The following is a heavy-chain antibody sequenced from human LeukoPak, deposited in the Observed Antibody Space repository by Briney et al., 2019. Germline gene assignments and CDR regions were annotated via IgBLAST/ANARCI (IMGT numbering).Heavy chain of an antibody. CDR1: GYTFTSYG. Sequence: SCKASGYTFTSYGISWVRLAPGKGLEWVANIKEDGTETYYVDSVKGRFTISRDNAKNSLYLQMNSLRVEDTAVYYCAKEGRSLQTYWGQGTLVTVSS. V-gene: IGHV3-7*03. CDR2: IKEDGTET. CDR3: AKEGRSLQTY. J-gene: IGHJ4*02. D-gene: IGHD5-24*01.